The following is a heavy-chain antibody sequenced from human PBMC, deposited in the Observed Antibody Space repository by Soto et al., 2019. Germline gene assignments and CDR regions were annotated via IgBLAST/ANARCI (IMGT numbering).Heavy chain of an antibody. CDR1: GFAFSSYW. CDR3: ARGAFGAYYLDS. CDR2: IKGDVITT. Sequence: EVQLVESGGGLAQPGGSLRLSCAASGFAFSSYWIHWVRQAPGEGLVWVSRIKGDVITTNYADSVKGRFTISRDNAKNTVFLQMNSLRAEDTAVYFCARGAFGAYYLDSWGQGTLVTVSS. V-gene: IGHV3-74*01. J-gene: IGHJ5*01. D-gene: IGHD3-3*01.